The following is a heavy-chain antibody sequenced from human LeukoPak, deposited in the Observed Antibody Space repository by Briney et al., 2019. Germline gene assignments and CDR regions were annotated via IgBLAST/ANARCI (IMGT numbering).Heavy chain of an antibody. CDR3: ARELGLNAFDV. CDR2: IDPNSGGT. V-gene: IGHV1-2*02. CDR1: GYTLTYNH. Sequence: ASVKVSCKASGYTLTYNHLYWVRQAPGQGLERMGWIDPNSGGTNFAQNFQGRLTMTRDTSISTAYMELSRLTSDDTTVYYCARELGLNAFDVWGQGTMVTVSS. D-gene: IGHD7-27*01. J-gene: IGHJ3*01.